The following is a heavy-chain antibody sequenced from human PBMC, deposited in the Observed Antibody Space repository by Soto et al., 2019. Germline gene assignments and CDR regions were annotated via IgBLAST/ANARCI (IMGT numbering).Heavy chain of an antibody. CDR1: GYTFTSYG. CDR3: ARGPVDGSDF. CDR2: ISPYSGET. Sequence: ASVKVSCKASGYTFTSYGIVWVRQAPGQGLEWMGWISPYSGETRYAEKFQDRVTLTTDTSTKTAYMDLRNLKSDDTAVYWCARGPVDGSDFWGQGTLVTVSS. J-gene: IGHJ4*02. V-gene: IGHV1-18*04. D-gene: IGHD6-19*01.